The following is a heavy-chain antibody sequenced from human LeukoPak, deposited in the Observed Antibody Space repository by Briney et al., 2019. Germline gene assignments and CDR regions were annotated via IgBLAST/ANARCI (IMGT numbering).Heavy chain of an antibody. D-gene: IGHD6-19*01. V-gene: IGHV3-30*07. CDR1: GFTFSSYA. CDR3: ARLRYSSGRAFYLDH. J-gene: IGHJ4*02. Sequence: PGGSLRLSCVASGFTFSSYALFWVRQAPGKGLEWLAVISNDGSKEYYADSVKGRFTIARDNSKNTLYLQMNSLRPEDTAVYYCARLRYSSGRAFYLDHWGQGTLVTVSS. CDR2: ISNDGSKE.